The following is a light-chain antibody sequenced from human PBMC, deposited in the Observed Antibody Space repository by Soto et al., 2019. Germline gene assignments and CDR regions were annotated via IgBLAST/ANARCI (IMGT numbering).Light chain of an antibody. CDR2: GAS. J-gene: IGKJ4*01. CDR3: QQYDRSPPT. Sequence: EIVLTQSPGTLSLSPGERVNLSCRASQSVSSRYVAWYQHKTGQPPRLLISGASSRATGIPDRFSGSGSGADFPLTISRLEPEDFAVYYCQQYDRSPPTFGGGTKVEIK. CDR1: QSVSSRY. V-gene: IGKV3-20*01.